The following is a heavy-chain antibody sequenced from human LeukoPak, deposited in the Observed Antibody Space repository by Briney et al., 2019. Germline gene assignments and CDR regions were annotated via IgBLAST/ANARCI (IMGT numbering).Heavy chain of an antibody. CDR1: GFTFSNYW. D-gene: IGHD2-2*01. Sequence: GGSLRLSCAASGFTFSNYWMSWVRQAPGKGLEWVAEIKQDGSDKYYVDFVKRRFNISRDNDKNSLYLQMNSLRAEDTAVYYCAREGYCSSSNCFYGMDVWGQGTTVTVSS. CDR3: AREGYCSSSNCFYGMDV. CDR2: IKQDGSDK. J-gene: IGHJ6*02. V-gene: IGHV3-7*01.